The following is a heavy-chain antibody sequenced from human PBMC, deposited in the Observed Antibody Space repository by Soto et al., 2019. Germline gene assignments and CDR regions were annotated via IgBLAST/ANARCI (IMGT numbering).Heavy chain of an antibody. D-gene: IGHD6-19*01. CDR2: ISSSGSTT. CDR1: GFTFSTYE. J-gene: IGHJ4*02. Sequence: EVQLVESGGGLVQPGGSLRLSCAASGFTFSTYEMNWVRQAPGKGLEWVSYISSSGSTTYYADSVRGRFTISRDNAKNSLYLQMNSLRAEDTAVYYCARVWQVAIDYWGQGTLVTVSS. V-gene: IGHV3-48*03. CDR3: ARVWQVAIDY.